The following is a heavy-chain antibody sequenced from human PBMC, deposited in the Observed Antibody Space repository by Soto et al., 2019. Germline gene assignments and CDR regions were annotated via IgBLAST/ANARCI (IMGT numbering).Heavy chain of an antibody. D-gene: IGHD3-22*01. CDR3: AKDRSRAYDSSGYLFDY. J-gene: IGHJ4*02. CDR2: ISGSGLST. V-gene: IGHV3-23*01. CDR1: GFTFSSYA. Sequence: PGGSLRLSCAASGFTFSSYAMSWVRQAPGKGLEWVSGISGSGLSTNYADSVKGRFTISRDNSKNTLYLQMNSLRAEDTAVYYCAKDRSRAYDSSGYLFDYWGQGTLVTVSS.